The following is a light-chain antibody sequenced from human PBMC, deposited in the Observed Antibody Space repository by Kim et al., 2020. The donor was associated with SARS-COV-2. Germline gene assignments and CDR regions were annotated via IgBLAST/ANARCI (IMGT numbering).Light chain of an antibody. CDR2: LGS. Sequence: DIVMTQSPLSLPVTPGEPASISCRSSQSLLESNGYNYLDWYLQKPGQSPQLLIYLGSNRASGVPDRFSGSGSGTDFTLKINRVEAEDVGVYYCMQALQTPPSFGQGTKLEI. CDR1: QSLLESNGYNY. J-gene: IGKJ2*03. CDR3: MQALQTPPS. V-gene: IGKV2-28*01.